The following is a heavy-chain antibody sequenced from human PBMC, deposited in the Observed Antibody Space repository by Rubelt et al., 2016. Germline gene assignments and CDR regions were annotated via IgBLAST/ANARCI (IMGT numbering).Heavy chain of an antibody. D-gene: IGHD7-27*01. Sequence: VRQAPGKGLEWVSSISSSSSYIYYADSVKGRFTISRDNAKNSLYLQMNSLRAEDTAVYYCARNWGRLFYFDYWGQGTLVTVS. J-gene: IGHJ4*02. CDR2: ISSSSSYI. V-gene: IGHV3-21*01. CDR3: ARNWGRLFYFDY.